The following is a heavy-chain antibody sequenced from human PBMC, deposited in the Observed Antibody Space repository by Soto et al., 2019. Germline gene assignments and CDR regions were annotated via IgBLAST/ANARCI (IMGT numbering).Heavy chain of an antibody. J-gene: IGHJ4*02. V-gene: IGHV4-39*01. D-gene: IGHD2-15*01. CDR2: IYYSGST. Sequence: SEALSLTCTVSGGSISSSSYYWVWIRQPPGKGLEWIGSIYYSGSTYYNPSLKSRVTISVDTSKNQFSLKLSSVTAADTAVYYCARHTPAISISDHWGQGTLVTSPQ. CDR3: ARHTPAISISDH. CDR1: GGSISSSSYY.